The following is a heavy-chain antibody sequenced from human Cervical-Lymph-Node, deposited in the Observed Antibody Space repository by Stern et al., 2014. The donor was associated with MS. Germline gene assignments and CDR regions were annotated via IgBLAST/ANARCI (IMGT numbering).Heavy chain of an antibody. Sequence: VQLEESGAEVMKPGASVKVSCTASGYTFTGYAMHWVRQAPGQGLEWMGRIHPNSGSTNYAQKFQGRVTMTRDTSISTAYMELSRLRSDDTAVYYCARVTSYYDSSGGDYWGQGTLVTVSS. D-gene: IGHD3-22*01. V-gene: IGHV1-2*06. J-gene: IGHJ4*02. CDR3: ARVTSYYDSSGGDY. CDR1: GYTFTGYA. CDR2: IHPNSGST.